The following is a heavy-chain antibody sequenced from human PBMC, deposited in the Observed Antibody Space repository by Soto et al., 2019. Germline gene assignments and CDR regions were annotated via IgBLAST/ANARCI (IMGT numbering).Heavy chain of an antibody. J-gene: IGHJ5*02. V-gene: IGHV4-59*12. Sequence: QVQLQESGPGLVKPSETLSLTCTVSVGSISPYYWSWIRQPPGKGLEWIGNIHYSGSTIYNPSLKGRLTMSVDTSENRLSLEVISAPAADTAVYYCARGRITVAGLTPWGQGTLVTVSS. CDR2: IHYSGST. D-gene: IGHD6-19*01. CDR1: VGSISPYY. CDR3: ARGRITVAGLTP.